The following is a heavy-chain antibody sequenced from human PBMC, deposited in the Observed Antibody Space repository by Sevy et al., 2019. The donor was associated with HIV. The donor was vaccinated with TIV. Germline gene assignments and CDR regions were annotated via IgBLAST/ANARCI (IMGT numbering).Heavy chain of an antibody. V-gene: IGHV4-34*01. CDR1: GGSFSGYY. J-gene: IGHJ5*02. D-gene: IGHD2-15*01. Sequence: SETLSLTCAVYGGSFSGYYWSWIRQPPGKGLEWIGEINHSGSTNYNPSLKSRVTISVDTSKNQFSLKLSFVTAADTAVYYCARANPLNIVVVVAATGHWFDPWGQGTLVTVSS. CDR2: INHSGST. CDR3: ARANPLNIVVVVAATGHWFDP.